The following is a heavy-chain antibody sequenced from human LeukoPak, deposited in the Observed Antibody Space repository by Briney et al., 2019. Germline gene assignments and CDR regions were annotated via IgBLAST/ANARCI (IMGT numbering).Heavy chain of an antibody. CDR1: GGSISSGDYY. CDR2: IYYSGST. D-gene: IGHD3-9*01. V-gene: IGHV4-30-4*01. Sequence: MPSQTLSLTCTVSGGSISSGDYYWSWIRQPPGKGLEWIGYIYYSGSTYYNPSLKSRVTISVDTSKNQFSLKLSSVTAADTAVYYCARANPTYYDILTGDAFDIWGQGTMVTVSS. J-gene: IGHJ3*02. CDR3: ARANPTYYDILTGDAFDI.